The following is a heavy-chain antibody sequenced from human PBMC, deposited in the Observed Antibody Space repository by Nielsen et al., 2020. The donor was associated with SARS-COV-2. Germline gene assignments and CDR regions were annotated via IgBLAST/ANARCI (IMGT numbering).Heavy chain of an antibody. CDR2: INRDGTSV. J-gene: IGHJ4*02. D-gene: IGHD1-26*01. CDR1: GFDFTTYW. CDR3: AKDRRQWELLVFDY. V-gene: IGHV3-74*01. Sequence: GESLKISCAASGFDFTTYWMHWVRQAPGKGLVWVARINRDGTSVRYADSVKGRFTISRDNAKNTLFLQMNSLRDEDTAVYYCAKDRRQWELLVFDYWGQGTLVTVSS.